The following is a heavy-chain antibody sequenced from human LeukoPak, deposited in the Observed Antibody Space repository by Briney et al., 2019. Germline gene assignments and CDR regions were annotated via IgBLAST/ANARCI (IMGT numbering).Heavy chain of an antibody. Sequence: GGSLRLSCEASAFTFDDYAMHWVPQAPGVGLEWVSLISWDGGSTYYADSVKGRFTISRDNSKNSLYLQMNSMRAQDTALYSCPKDIGRGDGDSPPRFFDYWGQGTLVTVSS. D-gene: IGHD2-21*01. CDR2: ISWDGGST. CDR1: AFTFDDYA. V-gene: IGHV3-43D*04. CDR3: PKDIGRGDGDSPPRFFDY. J-gene: IGHJ4*02.